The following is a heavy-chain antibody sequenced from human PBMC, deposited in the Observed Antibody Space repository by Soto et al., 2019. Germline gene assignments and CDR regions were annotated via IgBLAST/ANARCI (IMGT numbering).Heavy chain of an antibody. V-gene: IGHV1-18*01. Sequence: GASVKVSCKASGYTFTSYGISWVRQAPGQGLEWMGWISAYNGNTNYAQKLQGRVTMTTDTSTSTAYMELRSLRSDDTAVYYCARDLIDYYDSSGYYSDYYYYGMDVWGQGTTVTVSS. D-gene: IGHD3-22*01. CDR1: GYTFTSYG. CDR3: ARDLIDYYDSSGYYSDYYYYGMDV. J-gene: IGHJ6*02. CDR2: ISAYNGNT.